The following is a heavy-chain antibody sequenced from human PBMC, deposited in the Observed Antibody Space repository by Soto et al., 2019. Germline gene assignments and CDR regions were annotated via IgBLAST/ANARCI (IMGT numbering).Heavy chain of an antibody. Sequence: QVQLVQSGAEVKKPGSSVKVSCKASGGTFSSYAISWVRQAPGQGLEWMGGIIPIFGTANYAQKFQGRVTIPADEYTSTAYMELRSLRSEDTAVYYCATEAYCGGACHTFPGAFAIWGQGTMVTVSS. CDR2: IIPIFGTA. D-gene: IGHD2-21*02. CDR3: ATEAYCGGACHTFPGAFAI. CDR1: GGTFSSYA. V-gene: IGHV1-69*12. J-gene: IGHJ3*02.